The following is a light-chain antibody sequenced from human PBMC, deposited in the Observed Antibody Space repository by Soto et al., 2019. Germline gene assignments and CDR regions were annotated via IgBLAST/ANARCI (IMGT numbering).Light chain of an antibody. J-gene: IGLJ1*01. CDR2: EVT. V-gene: IGLV2-23*02. Sequence: QSALTQPASVSGSPGQSITISCAGTSSDVGSYNFVSWYQQHPGRAPKLMIYEVTKRPSGVSSRFSGSKSGNTASLTISGLQAEDEAAYYCCSYAGTSSYVFGTGTKVTVL. CDR3: CSYAGTSSYV. CDR1: SSDVGSYNF.